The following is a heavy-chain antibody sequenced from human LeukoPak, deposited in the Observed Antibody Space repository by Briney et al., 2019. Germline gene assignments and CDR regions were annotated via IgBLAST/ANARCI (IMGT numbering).Heavy chain of an antibody. CDR2: ISYDGSNK. J-gene: IGHJ4*02. Sequence: GGSLRLSCAASGFTFSSYAMHWVRQAPGKGLEWVAVISYDGSNKYYADSVKGRFTISRDNSKNTLYLRMNSLRAEDTAVYYCARDLGYYDFWSGFDYWGQGTLVTVSS. D-gene: IGHD3-3*01. CDR3: ARDLGYYDFWSGFDY. V-gene: IGHV3-30-3*01. CDR1: GFTFSSYA.